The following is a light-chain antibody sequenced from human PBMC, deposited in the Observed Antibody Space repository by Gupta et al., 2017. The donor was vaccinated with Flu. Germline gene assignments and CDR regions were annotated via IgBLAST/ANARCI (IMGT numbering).Light chain of an antibody. J-gene: IGLJ2*01. CDR2: VNSDGPH. CDR3: QTWGAGIRV. V-gene: IGLV4-69*01. CDR1: SGHTYYD. Sequence: LVLTQSPSASASLGASVKLTCTLNSGHTYYDIAGHQQQPGKGPRYLMTVNSDGPHPQGDGFPDRFSGSRSGAQRHRTIPSLHSEDEAHYDCQTWGAGIRVFGGAPQLTVL.